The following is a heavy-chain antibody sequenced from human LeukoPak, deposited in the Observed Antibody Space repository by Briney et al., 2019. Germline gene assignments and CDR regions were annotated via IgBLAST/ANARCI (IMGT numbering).Heavy chain of an antibody. CDR3: ARGSFSPSLVDY. D-gene: IGHD3-16*02. V-gene: IGHV4-38-2*02. J-gene: IGHJ4*02. CDR1: GYSISSGYY. CDR2: IYHSGST. Sequence: SETLSLTCTVSGYSISSGYYWGWIRQPPGKGLEWIGSIYHSGSTYYNPSLKSRVTISVDTSKNQFSLKLSSVTAADTAVYYCARGSFSPSLVDYWGQGTLVTVSS.